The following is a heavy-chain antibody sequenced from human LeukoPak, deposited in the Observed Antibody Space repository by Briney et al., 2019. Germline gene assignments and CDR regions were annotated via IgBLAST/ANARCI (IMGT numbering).Heavy chain of an antibody. CDR3: ARELRIAVAGTKDY. J-gene: IGHJ4*02. CDR2: ISGSGTSA. D-gene: IGHD6-19*01. V-gene: IGHV3-23*01. Sequence: GGSLRLSCAASGFTFSSYAMSWVRQAPGKGLEWVSGISGSGTSAYYADSVKGRSTISRDNSKNTLYLQMNSLRAEDTALYYCARELRIAVAGTKDYWGQGTLVTVSS. CDR1: GFTFSSYA.